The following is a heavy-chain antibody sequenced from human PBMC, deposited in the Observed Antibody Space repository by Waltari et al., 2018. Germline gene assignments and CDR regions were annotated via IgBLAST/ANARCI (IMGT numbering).Heavy chain of an antibody. D-gene: IGHD5-12*01. CDR1: GYSFTSYW. V-gene: IGHV5-51*01. CDR2: IYPGGSDT. J-gene: IGHJ6*03. Sequence: EVQLVQSGAEVKKPGESLKISCKGSGYSFTSYWIGWVRQMPGKGLEWMGIIYPGGSDTRYSPSSQGQVTISADKSISTAYLQWSSLKASDTAMYYCARLEGYSGYDYYYYYYMDVWGKGTTVTVSS. CDR3: ARLEGYSGYDYYYYYYMDV.